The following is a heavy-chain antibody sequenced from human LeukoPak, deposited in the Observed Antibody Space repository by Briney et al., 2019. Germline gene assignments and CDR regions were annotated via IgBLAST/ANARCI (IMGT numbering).Heavy chain of an antibody. CDR3: ARDRGTIFGVVITARFDY. V-gene: IGHV1-69*13. Sequence: ASVKVSCKASGGTFSSYAISWVRQAPGQGLEWMGGIIPIFVTANYAQKFQGRVTITADESTSTAYMELSSLRSEETAVYYCARDRGTIFGVVITARFDYWGQGTLVTVSS. D-gene: IGHD3-3*01. J-gene: IGHJ4*02. CDR2: IIPIFVTA. CDR1: GGTFSSYA.